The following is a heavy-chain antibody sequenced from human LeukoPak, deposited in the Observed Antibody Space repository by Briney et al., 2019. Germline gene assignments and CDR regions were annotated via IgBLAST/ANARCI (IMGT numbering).Heavy chain of an antibody. Sequence: ASVKVSCKASGYTFTGYYMHWVRQATGQGLEWMGWMNPNSGNAGYAQKFQGRVTMTRNTSISTAYMELSSLRSEDTAVYYCAREYSDMDSSSWSDIDYWGQGTLVTVSS. V-gene: IGHV1-8*02. CDR3: AREYSDMDSSSWSDIDY. CDR1: GYTFTGYY. J-gene: IGHJ4*02. D-gene: IGHD6-13*01. CDR2: MNPNSGNA.